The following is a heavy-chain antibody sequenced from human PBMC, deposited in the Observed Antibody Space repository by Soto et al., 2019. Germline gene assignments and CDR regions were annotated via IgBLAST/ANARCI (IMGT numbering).Heavy chain of an antibody. CDR3: ATSIAAAGTLYYGMAV. D-gene: IGHD6-13*01. CDR2: IDPSDSYT. J-gene: IGHJ6*01. V-gene: IGHV5-10-1*01. Sequence: GESLKISWKGSGYSFTSYLISWVRQMPGKGLEWMGRIDPSDSYTNYSPSFQGHVTISADKSISTAYLQWSSLKASDTAMYYCATSIAAAGTLYYGMAVWGQGTTVTVSS. CDR1: GYSFTSYL.